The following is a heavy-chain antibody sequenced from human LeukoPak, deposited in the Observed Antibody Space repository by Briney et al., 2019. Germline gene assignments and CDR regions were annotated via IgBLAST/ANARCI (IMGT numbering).Heavy chain of an antibody. CDR3: ASASGAVEMATISAYYYYMDV. CDR1: GGTFSSYA. D-gene: IGHD5-24*01. J-gene: IGHJ6*03. V-gene: IGHV1-69*05. Sequence: SVKVPCKASGGTFSSYAISWVRQAPGQGLEWMGGIIPIFGTANYAQKFQRRVTITTDESTRTAYMELSSLRSEDTAVYYCASASGAVEMATISAYYYYMDVWGKGTTVTVSS. CDR2: IIPIFGTA.